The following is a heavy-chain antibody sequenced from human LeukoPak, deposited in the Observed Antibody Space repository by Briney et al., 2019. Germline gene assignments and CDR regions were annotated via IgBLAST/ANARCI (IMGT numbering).Heavy chain of an antibody. D-gene: IGHD6-19*01. CDR3: SRDMVAGSGLDY. J-gene: IGHJ4*02. V-gene: IGHV3-7*03. CDR1: RFTHNSLW. Sequence: GGPLTLSCTASRFTHNSLWMRWVRHATGKGLVGGPNKKQDGSEENYVDSVSGRLTIYIDKTKKSLYLQMISLRAEDTAVYYCSRDMVAGSGLDYWGQGTLVTVSS. CDR2: KKQDGSEE.